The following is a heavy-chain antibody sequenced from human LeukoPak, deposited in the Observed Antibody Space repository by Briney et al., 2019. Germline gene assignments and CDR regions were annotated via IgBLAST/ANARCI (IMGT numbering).Heavy chain of an antibody. CDR3: ARHIITMVRGVPSGMDV. CDR2: IYYSGST. J-gene: IGHJ6*02. V-gene: IGHV4-59*08. CDR1: GGSISSYY. D-gene: IGHD3-10*01. Sequence: PSETLSLTCTVSGGSISSYYWSWIRQPPGKGLEWIGYIYYSGSTNYNPSLKSRVTISVDTSKNQFSLKLSSMTAADTAMYYCARHIITMVRGVPSGMDVWSQGTTVTVSS.